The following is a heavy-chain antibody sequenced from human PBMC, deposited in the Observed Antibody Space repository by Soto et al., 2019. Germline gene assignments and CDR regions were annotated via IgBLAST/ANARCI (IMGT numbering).Heavy chain of an antibody. Sequence: SETLSLTCSVSSGSISNYYWSWIRQPPGKGLEWIGYIYHSGSTNYNPSLKSRVTISVDTSKNQFSLKLSSVTAADTAVYYCAREGPPIRAHNPPEYFQHWGQGTPVPVSS. CDR3: AREGPPIRAHNPPEYFQH. V-gene: IGHV4-59*12. J-gene: IGHJ1*01. CDR1: SGSISNYY. CDR2: IYHSGST.